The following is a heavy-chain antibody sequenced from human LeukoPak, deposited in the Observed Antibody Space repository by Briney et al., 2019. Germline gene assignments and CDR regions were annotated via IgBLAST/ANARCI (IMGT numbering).Heavy chain of an antibody. CDR2: IKEDGSEK. CDR1: GFTLSRCW. Sequence: GGSLRLSCAASGFTLSRCWISWGRHSPEEGLERVANIKEDGSEKYYMDSVKGRHTISRDNAKNSLYLQMNSLRAEDTDVYYVARDSSSYDAYGDYYYGMDVWGQGTRVTVSS. J-gene: IGHJ6*02. CDR3: ARDSSSYDAYGDYYYGMDV. D-gene: IGHD5-12*01. V-gene: IGHV3-7*01.